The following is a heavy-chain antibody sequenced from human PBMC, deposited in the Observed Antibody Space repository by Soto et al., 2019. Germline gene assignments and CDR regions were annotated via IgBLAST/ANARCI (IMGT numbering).Heavy chain of an antibody. Sequence: EVQLVESGGGLIQPGGSLRLSCAASGFTVSSKYMTWVRQAPGKGLEWVSVIYGGGTTYYADSVKGRFTISRDNSKKTLYLQMNSLRAEATAVYYCVQTTGWPGFDFWGQGTLVTVSS. D-gene: IGHD6-19*01. CDR3: VQTTGWPGFDF. J-gene: IGHJ4*02. CDR2: IYGGGTT. V-gene: IGHV3-53*01. CDR1: GFTVSSKY.